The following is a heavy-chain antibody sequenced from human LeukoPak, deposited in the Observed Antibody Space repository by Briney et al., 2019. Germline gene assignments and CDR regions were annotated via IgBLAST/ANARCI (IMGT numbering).Heavy chain of an antibody. CDR1: GGSIRGYY. CDR3: AREAVVPAAILGWFDP. D-gene: IGHD2-2*02. CDR2: IYTSGST. V-gene: IGHV4-4*07. J-gene: IGHJ5*02. Sequence: SETLSLTCTVSGGSIRGYYWSWIRQVAGKGLEWIGRIYTSGSTNYNPSLKSRVTMSVDTSKNQFSLKLSSVTAADTAVYYCAREAVVPAAILGWFDPWGQGTLVTVSS.